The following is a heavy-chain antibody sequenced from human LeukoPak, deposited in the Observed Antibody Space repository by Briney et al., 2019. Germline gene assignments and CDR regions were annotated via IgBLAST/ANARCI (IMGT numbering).Heavy chain of an antibody. Sequence: GGSLRLSCAASGFTFSSYAMHWVRQAPGKGLEWVAVISYDGSNKYYADSVKGRFTISRDNSKNTLYLQMNSLRAEDTAVYYCARGTKTYYYDSSGYFHHWGQGTLVTVSS. CDR3: ARGTKTYYYDSSGYFHH. CDR1: GFTFSSYA. V-gene: IGHV3-30*01. CDR2: ISYDGSNK. D-gene: IGHD3-22*01. J-gene: IGHJ1*01.